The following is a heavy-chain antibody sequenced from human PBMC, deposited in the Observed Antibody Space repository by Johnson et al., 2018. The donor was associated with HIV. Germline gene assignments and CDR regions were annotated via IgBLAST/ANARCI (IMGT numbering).Heavy chain of an antibody. CDR2: INYNGGST. CDR1: GFNVDDDA. D-gene: IGHD3-22*01. V-gene: IGHV3-20*04. Sequence: VQLVESGGGVVRPGGSLRLSCAASGFNVDDDALSWVRQVPGKGLEWVSGINYNGGSTGYADSVRDRFSISRDNAKNSLYLQMDSLRAEDTAMYYCAKRGRTMIGGAGAFDIWGQGTMVTVSP. CDR3: AKRGRTMIGGAGAFDI. J-gene: IGHJ3*02.